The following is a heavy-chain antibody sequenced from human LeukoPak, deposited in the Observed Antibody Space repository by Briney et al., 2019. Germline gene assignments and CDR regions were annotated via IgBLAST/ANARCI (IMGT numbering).Heavy chain of an antibody. J-gene: IGHJ4*02. D-gene: IGHD4-11*01. CDR1: GFTFSSYS. Sequence: GGSLRLSCAASGFTFSSYSMNWVRLAPGKGLEWVSSISSSSSYIYYADSVKGRFTISRDNAKNSLYLQMNSLRAEDTAVYYCARDRRYSNLFDYWGQGTLVTVSS. V-gene: IGHV3-21*01. CDR3: ARDRRYSNLFDY. CDR2: ISSSSSYI.